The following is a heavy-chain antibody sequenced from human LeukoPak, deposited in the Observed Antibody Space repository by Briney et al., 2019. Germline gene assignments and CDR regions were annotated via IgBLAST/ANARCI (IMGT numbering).Heavy chain of an antibody. D-gene: IGHD3-3*01. CDR1: GFTFSSYA. Sequence: GASLRLSCAASGFTFSSYAMSWIRQAPGKGLEWVSAISGSGGSTYYADSVKGRFTISRDNSKNTLYLQMNSLRAEDTAVYYCAKSARITIFGVVIIDYWGQGTLVTVSS. CDR2: ISGSGGST. CDR3: AKSARITIFGVVIIDY. V-gene: IGHV3-23*01. J-gene: IGHJ4*02.